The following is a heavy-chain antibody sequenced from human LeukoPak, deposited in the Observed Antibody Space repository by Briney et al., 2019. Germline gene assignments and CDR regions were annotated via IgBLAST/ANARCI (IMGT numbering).Heavy chain of an antibody. Sequence: GSLKLSCAASGFTFSGSAMHWVRQHPGKGLEWIGYIYYSGSTNYNPSLKSRVTISLDTSKNQFSLKLSSVTAADTAVYYCARSVRPNSSSWWDYWGQGTLVTVSS. J-gene: IGHJ4*02. V-gene: IGHV4-59*08. D-gene: IGHD6-13*01. CDR2: IYYSGST. CDR1: GFTFSGSA. CDR3: ARSVRPNSSSWWDY.